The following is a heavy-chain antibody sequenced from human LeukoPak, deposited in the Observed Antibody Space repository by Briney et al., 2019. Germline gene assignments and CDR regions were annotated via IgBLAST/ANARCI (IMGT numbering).Heavy chain of an antibody. CDR2: IDWDDDK. Sequence: SGPTLVNPTQTLTLTCTFSGFSLSTSGMRASWIRQPPGKALEWLARIDWDDDKFYSTSLKTRLTISKDTSKNQVVLTMTNMDPVDTATYYCARDLSKWGFDYWGQGTLVTVSS. D-gene: IGHD7-27*01. V-gene: IGHV2-70*04. CDR1: GFSLSTSGMR. J-gene: IGHJ4*02. CDR3: ARDLSKWGFDY.